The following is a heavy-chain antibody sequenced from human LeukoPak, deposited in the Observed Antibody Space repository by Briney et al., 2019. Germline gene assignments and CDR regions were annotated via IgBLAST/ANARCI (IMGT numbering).Heavy chain of an antibody. Sequence: SVKVSCNASGGTFSSYTISWVRQAPGQWLGWMGRIIPILGIANYAQKFQGRVTITADKSTSTAYMELSSLRSEDTAVYYCARYQYYYDSSGYPVDYWGQGTLVTVSS. J-gene: IGHJ4*02. CDR3: ARYQYYYDSSGYPVDY. CDR2: IIPILGIA. CDR1: GGTFSSYT. V-gene: IGHV1-69*02. D-gene: IGHD3-22*01.